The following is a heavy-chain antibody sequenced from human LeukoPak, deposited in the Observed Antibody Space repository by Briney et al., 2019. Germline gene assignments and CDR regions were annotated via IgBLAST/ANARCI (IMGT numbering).Heavy chain of an antibody. CDR1: GGSISSGNYY. Sequence: SETLSLTCTVSGGSISSGNYYWSWIRQPAGKGLEWIGRIHTSGSTNYKPSLKSRVTISGDTSKNQFSLKLSSVTAADTAVYYCARDQPGIAVAGFLRRFDYWGQGTLVTVSS. J-gene: IGHJ4*02. D-gene: IGHD6-19*01. V-gene: IGHV4-61*02. CDR3: ARDQPGIAVAGFLRRFDY. CDR2: IHTSGST.